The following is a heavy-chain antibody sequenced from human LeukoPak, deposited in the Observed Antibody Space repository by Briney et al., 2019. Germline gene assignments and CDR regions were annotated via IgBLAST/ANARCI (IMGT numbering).Heavy chain of an antibody. CDR2: IRSKAYGGTT. CDR3: TRDNWNPTMVRIPFDY. Sequence: TGGSLRLSCTASGFTFGDYAMSWVRQAPGKGLEWVGFIRSKAYGGTTEYAASVKGRFTISRDDSKSIAYLQMNSLKTEDTAVYYCTRDNWNPTMVRIPFDYWGQGTLVTVSS. CDR1: GFTFGDYA. J-gene: IGHJ4*02. V-gene: IGHV3-49*04. D-gene: IGHD3-10*01.